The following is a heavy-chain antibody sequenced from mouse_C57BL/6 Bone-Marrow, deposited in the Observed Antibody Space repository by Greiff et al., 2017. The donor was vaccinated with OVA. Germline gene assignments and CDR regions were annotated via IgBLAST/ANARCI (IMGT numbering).Heavy chain of an antibody. CDR1: GYTFTSYG. Sequence: QVQLQQSGAELARPGASVKLSCKASGYTFTSYGISWVKQRTGQGLEWIGAIYPRSGNTSYNEKFKGKATLTADKSSRTAYMELRSLTSEDSAVYFCARKGITTVVAPYWYFDVWGTGTTVTVSS. J-gene: IGHJ1*03. V-gene: IGHV1-81*01. D-gene: IGHD1-1*01. CDR2: IYPRSGNT. CDR3: ARKGITTVVAPYWYFDV.